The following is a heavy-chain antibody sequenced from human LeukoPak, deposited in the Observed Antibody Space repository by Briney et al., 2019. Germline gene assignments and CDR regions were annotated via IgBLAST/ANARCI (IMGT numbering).Heavy chain of an antibody. J-gene: IGHJ4*02. D-gene: IGHD3-3*02. V-gene: IGHV3-66*01. CDR3: ARAFSKYYFDY. CDR1: GFTVSSNY. Sequence: GGSLRLSCAASGFTVSSNYMSWVRQAPGKGLEWVSVIYSGGSTYYADSVRGRFTISRDNSKNTLYLQMNSLRAEDTAVYYCARAFSKYYFDYWGQGTLVTVSS. CDR2: IYSGGST.